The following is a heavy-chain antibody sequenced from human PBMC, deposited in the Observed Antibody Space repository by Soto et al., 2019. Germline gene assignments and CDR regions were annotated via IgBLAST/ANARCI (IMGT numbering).Heavy chain of an antibody. J-gene: IGHJ4*01. D-gene: IGHD4-17*01. V-gene: IGHV1-2*02. Sequence: QVQLVQSGAEVKKPGASVKVSCKASGYTFTGYYMHWVRQAPGQGLEWMGWINPNSGGTNYAQKFQGRVIMTSDTSISTAYMELSRLRSDDTAVYYCARDLVVTTVTTPFDYWGQGPLVTVSS. CDR2: INPNSGGT. CDR1: GYTFTGYY. CDR3: ARDLVVTTVTTPFDY.